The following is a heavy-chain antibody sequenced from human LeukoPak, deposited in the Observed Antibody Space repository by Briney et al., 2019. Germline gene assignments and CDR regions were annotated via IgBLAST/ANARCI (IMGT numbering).Heavy chain of an antibody. D-gene: IGHD3-22*01. Sequence: ASVKVSCKASGYTFTSYAMHWVRQAPGQRLEWMGWINAGNGNTKYSQKFQGRVTITRDTSASTAHIRLSSLRSEDTAVYYCARGSRITIILGGPGTRNDAFDIWGQGTMVTVSS. CDR1: GYTFTSYA. CDR2: INAGNGNT. J-gene: IGHJ3*02. V-gene: IGHV1-3*01. CDR3: ARGSRITIILGGPGTRNDAFDI.